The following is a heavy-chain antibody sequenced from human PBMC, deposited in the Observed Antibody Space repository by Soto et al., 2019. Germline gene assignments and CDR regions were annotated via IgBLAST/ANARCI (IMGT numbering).Heavy chain of an antibody. CDR1: GYTFTSYA. CDR3: ARVPSGSYYYYYGMDV. J-gene: IGHJ6*02. V-gene: IGHV1-3*01. Sequence: ASVKVSCKASGYTFTSYAMHWVRQAPGQRLEWMGWINAGNGNTKYSQKFQGRVTITRDTSASTACMELSSLRSEDTAVYYCARVPSGSYYYYYGMDVWGQGTTVTVSS. CDR2: INAGNGNT. D-gene: IGHD7-27*01.